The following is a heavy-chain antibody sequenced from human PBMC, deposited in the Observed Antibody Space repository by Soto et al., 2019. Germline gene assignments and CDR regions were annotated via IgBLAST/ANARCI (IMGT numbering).Heavy chain of an antibody. CDR2: ISNDGIDK. Sequence: GGSLRLSCEASGFIFSNYGMYWVRQAPGKGLEWLAIISNDGIDKFYADSVKGRFSVSRDNSKSTLFLQMNSLRSDDTALYYCATAVAGDYWGQGTLVTVYS. CDR1: GFIFSNYG. J-gene: IGHJ4*01. CDR3: ATAVAGDY. V-gene: IGHV3-30*03. D-gene: IGHD6-19*01.